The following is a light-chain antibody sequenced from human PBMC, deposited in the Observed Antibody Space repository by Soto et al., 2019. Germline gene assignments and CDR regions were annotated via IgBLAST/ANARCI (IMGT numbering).Light chain of an antibody. CDR3: CSYAGTYTVF. V-gene: IGLV2-14*01. CDR1: SSDIGSYNY. CDR2: EVR. J-gene: IGLJ2*01. Sequence: QSALTQPASVSGSPGQSITISCTGTSSDIGSYNYVAWYQQFPGKTPKLIIYEVRNRPSGVSFRFSGSKSGNTASLTISGLQAEDEADYFCCSYAGTYTVFFGGGTKLTVL.